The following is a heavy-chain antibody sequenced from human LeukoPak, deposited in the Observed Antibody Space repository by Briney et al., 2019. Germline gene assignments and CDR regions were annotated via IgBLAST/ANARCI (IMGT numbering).Heavy chain of an antibody. J-gene: IGHJ3*02. CDR2: ISTSSSYI. CDR3: ASSYYDSSGYYYGLMAFDI. Sequence: GGSLRLSCAASGFTLSRYSMNWVRQAPGKGLEWVSSISTSSSYIYYADSVKGRFTISRDNAKNSLYLQMHSLRAEDTALYYCASSYYDSSGYYYGLMAFDIWGQGTMVTVSS. CDR1: GFTLSRYS. D-gene: IGHD3-22*01. V-gene: IGHV3-21*01.